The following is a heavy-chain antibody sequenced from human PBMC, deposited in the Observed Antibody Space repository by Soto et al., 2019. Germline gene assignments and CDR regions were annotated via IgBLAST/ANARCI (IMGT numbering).Heavy chain of an antibody. CDR2: ISSSSSYI. D-gene: IGHD1-26*01. CDR1: GFTFSSYS. J-gene: IGHJ4*02. Sequence: GGSLRLSCAASGFTFSSYSMNWVRQAPGKGLVWVSSISSSSSYIYYADSVKGRFTISRDNAKNSLYLQMNSLRAEDTAVYYCARDRREWELHFDYWGQGTLVTVSS. V-gene: IGHV3-21*01. CDR3: ARDRREWELHFDY.